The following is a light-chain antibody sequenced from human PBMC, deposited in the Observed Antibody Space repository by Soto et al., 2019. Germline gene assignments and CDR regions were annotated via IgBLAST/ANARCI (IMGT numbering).Light chain of an antibody. V-gene: IGKV3-20*01. CDR2: GAS. Sequence: ETVLTQSPATLSLSPGERATLSCRASQDIRSNYLAWYRQTPGQAPRLLIYGASKRASGIADRFSGSGSGTGFTLIISRLEPEDFALYYCQQYDSSPWTFGQGTKVEIK. CDR3: QQYDSSPWT. J-gene: IGKJ1*01. CDR1: QDIRSNY.